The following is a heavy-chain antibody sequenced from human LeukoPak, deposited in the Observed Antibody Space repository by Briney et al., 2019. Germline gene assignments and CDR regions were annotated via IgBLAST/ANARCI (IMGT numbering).Heavy chain of an antibody. V-gene: IGHV4-59*08. CDR1: GGSISSYY. CDR2: IYYSGST. J-gene: IGHJ4*02. Sequence: SETLSLTCTVSGGSISSYYWSWIRQPPGKGLEWIGYIYYSGSTNYNPSLKSRVTISVDTSKNQFSLKLSSVTAADTAVYYCAGRIAAATSGYDYWGQGTLVTVSS. D-gene: IGHD6-25*01. CDR3: AGRIAAATSGYDY.